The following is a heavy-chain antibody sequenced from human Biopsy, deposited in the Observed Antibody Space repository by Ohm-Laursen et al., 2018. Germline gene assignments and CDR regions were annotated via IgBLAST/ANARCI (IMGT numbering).Heavy chain of an antibody. J-gene: IGHJ1*01. Sequence: SVKVSCQAPGGTFSNYGVNWVRQAPGQGLEWLGGNIPILGTGNYAQKFQDRVTVAADTSTSTATMELRSLRSDDTAVYYCATKLTGYFHHWGQGTLVIVSS. CDR3: ATKLTGYFHH. CDR1: GGTFSNYG. CDR2: NIPILGTG. D-gene: IGHD3-9*01. V-gene: IGHV1-69*06.